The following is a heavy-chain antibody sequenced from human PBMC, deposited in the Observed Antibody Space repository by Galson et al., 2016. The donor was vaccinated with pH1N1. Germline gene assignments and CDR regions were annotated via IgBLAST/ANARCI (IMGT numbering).Heavy chain of an antibody. J-gene: IGHJ5*02. V-gene: IGHV3-15*04. CDR1: GFTFINAW. CDR2: IASKSAGGTT. Sequence: SLRLSCAASGFTFINAWMTWVRQAPGKGLEWVGRIASKSAGGTTEYAAPLKGRFTNSRDDSKNTLYLQMNSLKTEDTAVYYCILLKQGFFDPWGQGTLVTVSS. D-gene: IGHD2-8*01. CDR3: ILLKQGFFDP.